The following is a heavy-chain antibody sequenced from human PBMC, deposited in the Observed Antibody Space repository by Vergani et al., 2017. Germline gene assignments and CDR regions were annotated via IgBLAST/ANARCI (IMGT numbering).Heavy chain of an antibody. CDR3: VSDRGLWAGGRCYTEAWDY. Sequence: QVQLVESGGGVVQPGTSLRLSCVVSGFALNRHAMYWVRQAPGKGLEWVVGISFDGTNEYYPDLEKGRFTSSRDIAKNTLYLQVRSLRLEDTGVYHCVSDRGLWAGGRCYTEAWDYWGQGTPVTVSS. D-gene: IGHD2-2*02. CDR1: GFALNRHA. CDR2: ISFDGTNE. J-gene: IGHJ4*02. V-gene: IGHV3-30-3*01.